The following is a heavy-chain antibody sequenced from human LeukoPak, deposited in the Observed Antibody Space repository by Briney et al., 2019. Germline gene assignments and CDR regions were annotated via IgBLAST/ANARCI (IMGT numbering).Heavy chain of an antibody. CDR3: ARRITMWNAFDI. D-gene: IGHD3-10*02. V-gene: IGHV1-2*06. J-gene: IGHJ3*02. CDR2: INPNSGGT. CDR1: GYTFTGYY. Sequence: ALVKVSCKASGYTFTGYYMHWVRQAPGQGLEWMGRINPNSGGTNYAQKFQGRVTMTRDTSISTAYMELSRLRSDDTAVYYCARRITMWNAFDIWGQETMVTVSS.